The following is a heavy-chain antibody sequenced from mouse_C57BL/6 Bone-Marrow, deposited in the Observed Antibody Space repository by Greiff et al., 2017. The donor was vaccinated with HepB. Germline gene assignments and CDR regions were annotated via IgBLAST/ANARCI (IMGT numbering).Heavy chain of an antibody. CDR1: GYSITSGYY. V-gene: IGHV3-6*01. Sequence: DVQLQESGPGLVKPSQSLSLTCSVTGYSITSGYYWNWIRQFPGNILEWMGYISYDGSNNYNPSLKNRTSITRDTSKNQSFLKLNSVTTEDTATYYCARDRYYGSSYWYFDVWGTGTTVTVSS. D-gene: IGHD1-1*01. CDR2: ISYDGSN. J-gene: IGHJ1*03. CDR3: ARDRYYGSSYWYFDV.